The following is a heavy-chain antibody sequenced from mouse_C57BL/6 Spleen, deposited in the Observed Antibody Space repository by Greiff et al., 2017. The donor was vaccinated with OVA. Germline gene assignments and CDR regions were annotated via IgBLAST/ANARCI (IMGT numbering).Heavy chain of an antibody. CDR3: AKIYYDYAWYFDV. V-gene: IGHV1-22*01. Sequence: VQLQQSGPELVKPGASVKMSCKASGYTFTDYNMHWVKQSHGKSLEWIGYINPNNGGTSYNQKFKGKATLTVNKSSSTAYMELRSLTSEDSAVYYCAKIYYDYAWYFDVWGTGTTVTVSS. CDR1: GYTFTDYN. CDR2: INPNNGGT. J-gene: IGHJ1*03. D-gene: IGHD2-4*01.